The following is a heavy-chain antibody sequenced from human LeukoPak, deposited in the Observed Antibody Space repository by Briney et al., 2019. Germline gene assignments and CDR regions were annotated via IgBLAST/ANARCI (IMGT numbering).Heavy chain of an antibody. CDR3: ARARYMALYYYYMDV. V-gene: IGHV1-46*01. D-gene: IGHD1-14*01. CDR1: GYTFTSYY. CDR2: INPSGGST. J-gene: IGHJ6*03. Sequence: GASVKVSCKASGYTFTSYYMHWVRQAPGQGLEWMGIINPSGGSTSYAQKFQGRVTMTRDMSTSTVYMELSSLRSEDTAVYYCARARYMALYYYYMDVWGKGTTVTVSS.